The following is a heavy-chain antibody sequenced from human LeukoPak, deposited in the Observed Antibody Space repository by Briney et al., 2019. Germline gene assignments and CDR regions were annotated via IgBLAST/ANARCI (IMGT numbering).Heavy chain of an antibody. V-gene: IGHV3-30*03. Sequence: AGGSLRHSCAASGFTFSSYGMHWVRQAPGKGLEWVAVISYDGSNKYYADSVKGRFTISRDNSKNTLYLQMNSLRAEDTAVYYCARSGDYVDYWGQGTLVTVSS. J-gene: IGHJ4*02. CDR1: GFTFSSYG. CDR2: ISYDGSNK. CDR3: ARSGDYVDY.